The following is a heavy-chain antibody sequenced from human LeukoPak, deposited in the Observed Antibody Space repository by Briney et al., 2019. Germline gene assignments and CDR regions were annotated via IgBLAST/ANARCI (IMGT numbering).Heavy chain of an antibody. V-gene: IGHV4-30-2*01. CDR1: GGSISSGGYS. CDR2: IYHSGST. CDR3: ARDRTYYDSSGYYNRFWYFDL. Sequence: SQTLSLTCAVSGGSISSGGYSWSWIRQPPGKGLEWIGYIYHSGSTYYNPSLKGRVTISVDRSKNQFSLKLSSVTAADTAVYYCARDRTYYDSSGYYNRFWYFDLWGRGTLVTVSS. J-gene: IGHJ2*01. D-gene: IGHD3-22*01.